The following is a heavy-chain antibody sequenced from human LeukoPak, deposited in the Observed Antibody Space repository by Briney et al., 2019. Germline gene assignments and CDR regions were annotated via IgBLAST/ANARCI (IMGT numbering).Heavy chain of an antibody. J-gene: IGHJ4*02. D-gene: IGHD6-13*01. CDR1: GFTFSSYA. CDR2: ISGSGGST. Sequence: GGSLRLSCAVSGFTFSSYAMSWVRQAPGKGLEWVSAISGSGGSTYYADSVKGRFTISRDNAKNSLYLQMNSLRAEDTAVYYCARDDLRGYSSSWYGIFDYWGQGTLVTVSS. CDR3: ARDDLRGYSSSWYGIFDY. V-gene: IGHV3-23*01.